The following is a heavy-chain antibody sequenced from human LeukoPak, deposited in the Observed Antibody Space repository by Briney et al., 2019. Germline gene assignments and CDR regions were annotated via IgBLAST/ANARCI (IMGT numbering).Heavy chain of an antibody. CDR3: ARAGYGDPHFDF. CDR2: IWDDGSDK. J-gene: IGHJ4*02. Sequence: SGVSLRLSCAASGFTFSNYGMHWVRQAPGKGLEGVAAIWDDGSDKYYGDSVKGRFTISRDNSKNTLYLQMNSLRAEDTAAYYCARAGYGDPHFDFWGQGTLVTVSS. D-gene: IGHD4-17*01. CDR1: GFTFSNYG. V-gene: IGHV3-33*01.